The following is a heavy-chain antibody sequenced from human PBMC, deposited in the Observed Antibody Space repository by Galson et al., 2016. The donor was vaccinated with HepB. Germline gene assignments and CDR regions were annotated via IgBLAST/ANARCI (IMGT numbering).Heavy chain of an antibody. CDR3: ATARYRITWNFSYYDGLDV. CDR2: FDPDNGET. J-gene: IGHJ6*02. Sequence: SVKVSCKVSGYTFTELCIHWVRQAPGKGLEWMGGFDPDNGETIYAQKFQGRVTVTEDTSTDTAYMELSSLRSEDTAVYYCATARYRITWNFSYYDGLDVWGHRTTVTGSS. CDR1: GYTFTELC. V-gene: IGHV1-24*01. D-gene: IGHD6-13*01.